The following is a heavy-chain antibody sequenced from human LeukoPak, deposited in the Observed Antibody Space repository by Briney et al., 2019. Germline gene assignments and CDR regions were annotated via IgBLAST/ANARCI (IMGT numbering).Heavy chain of an antibody. D-gene: IGHD6-13*01. CDR2: IYPADSDS. CDR1: GYSFTTNW. CDR3: GRRGNQHLGAYDI. J-gene: IGHJ3*02. V-gene: IGHV5-51*01. Sequence: GESLKISCKASGYSFTTNWIGWVRQMPGKGLEWMGIIYPADSDSSYSPSFQGQVTISADKSISTAYLQWSSLKASDTATYYCGRRGNQHLGAYDIWGQGTMVTVSS.